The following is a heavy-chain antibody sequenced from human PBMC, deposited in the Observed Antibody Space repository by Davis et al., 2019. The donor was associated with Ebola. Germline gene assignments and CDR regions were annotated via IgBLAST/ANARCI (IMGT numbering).Heavy chain of an antibody. D-gene: IGHD2-2*01. CDR2: IKQDGSEK. Sequence: GESLKISCAASGFTFDDYAMHWVRQAPGKGLEWVANIKQDGSEKYYVDSVKGRFTISRDNAKNSLYLQMNSLKTEDTAVYYCTRRGCSSTSCYSDYYYYGMDVWGQGTTVTVSS. CDR1: GFTFDDYA. J-gene: IGHJ6*02. CDR3: TRRGCSSTSCYSDYYYYGMDV. V-gene: IGHV3-7*03.